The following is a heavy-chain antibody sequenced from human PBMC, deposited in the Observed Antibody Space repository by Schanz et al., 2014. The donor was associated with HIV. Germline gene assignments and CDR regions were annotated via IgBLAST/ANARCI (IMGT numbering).Heavy chain of an antibody. Sequence: QVQLVQSGAEVKKPGASVKVSCKATGGTFSSYAVNWVRQAPGQGLEWMGWINPNSGRTSPAQNFQGRVTLSMDTSISTAYIELSRPRSDDTAVYFCARDLADSSTWYDVLDVWGPGTMVTVSS. CDR3: ARDLADSSTWYDVLDV. V-gene: IGHV1-2*02. CDR1: GGTFSSYA. CDR2: INPNSGRT. J-gene: IGHJ3*01. D-gene: IGHD6-13*01.